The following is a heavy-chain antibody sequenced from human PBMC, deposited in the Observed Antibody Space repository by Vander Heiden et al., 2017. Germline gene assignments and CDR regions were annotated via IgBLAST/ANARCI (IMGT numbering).Heavy chain of an antibody. J-gene: IGHJ6*02. Sequence: QVQLVESGGGVVQPGRSLRLSCAASGFTFSSYGMHWVRQGPGKGLEWGAVIWYDGSNKYYADSVKGRFTISRDNSKNTLYLQMNSLRAEDTAVYYCARDHQGVVIRFYYYYGMDVWGQGTTVTVSS. CDR1: GFTFSSYG. D-gene: IGHD3-22*01. V-gene: IGHV3-33*01. CDR2: IWYDGSNK. CDR3: ARDHQGVVIRFYYYYGMDV.